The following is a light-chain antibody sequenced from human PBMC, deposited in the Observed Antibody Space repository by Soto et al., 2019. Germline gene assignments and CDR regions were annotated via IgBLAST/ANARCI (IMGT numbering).Light chain of an antibody. Sequence: EIVLTQSPGTLSLSPGERATLSCRASESVSSYLAWYQQKSGQVPRLLIYDASNRATGIPARFSGSGSGTDFTLTISSLEPEDSAVYYCQQRSNWPRTFGQGTKLEIK. J-gene: IGKJ2*01. CDR2: DAS. V-gene: IGKV3-11*01. CDR3: QQRSNWPRT. CDR1: ESVSSY.